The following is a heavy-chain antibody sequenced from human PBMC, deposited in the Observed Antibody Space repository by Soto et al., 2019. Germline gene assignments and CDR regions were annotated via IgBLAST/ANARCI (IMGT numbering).Heavy chain of an antibody. J-gene: IGHJ3*02. D-gene: IGHD5-12*01. CDR2: IYYPGRT. CDR3: ARIDSGYDDAGAFDI. Sequence: QLQVQESGPGLVKPSETLSLTCSVSGGSISSSAYFWGWLRQPPGQGLEWIGNIYYPGRTSYNPSRKCRITISIDTSKNRSSLKLSSVTAADTSVYFCARIDSGYDDAGAFDIWGQGTMVTVSS. V-gene: IGHV4-39*01. CDR1: GGSISSSAYF.